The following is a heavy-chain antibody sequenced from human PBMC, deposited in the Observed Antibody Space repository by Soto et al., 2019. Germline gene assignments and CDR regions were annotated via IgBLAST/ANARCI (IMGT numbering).Heavy chain of an antibody. CDR3: ARDRGVTAIRSHTYIWFDP. J-gene: IGHJ5*02. D-gene: IGHD2-21*02. V-gene: IGHV3-21*01. CDR2: ISSSSSYI. Sequence: EVQLVESGGGLVEPGGSLRLSCAASGFTFSSYSMNWVRQAPGKGLEWVSSISSSSSYIYYADSVKGRFTISRDNAKNSLYLQMNSLRAEDTAVYYCARDRGVTAIRSHTYIWFDPWGQGTLVTVSS. CDR1: GFTFSSYS.